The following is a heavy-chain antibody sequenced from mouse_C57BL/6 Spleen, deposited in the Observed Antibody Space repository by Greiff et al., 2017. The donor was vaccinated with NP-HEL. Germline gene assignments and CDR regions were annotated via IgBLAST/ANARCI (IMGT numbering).Heavy chain of an antibody. CDR2: IYPGDGDT. D-gene: IGHD1-1*01. Sequence: LQQSGASVKISCKASGYAFSSYWMNWVKQRPGKGLEWIGQIYPGDGDTNYNGKFKGKATLTADKSSSTAYMQPSSLTSEDSAVYFCASSSSYDAMDYWGQGTSVTVSS. V-gene: IGHV1-80*01. J-gene: IGHJ4*01. CDR1: GYAFSSYW. CDR3: ASSSSYDAMDY.